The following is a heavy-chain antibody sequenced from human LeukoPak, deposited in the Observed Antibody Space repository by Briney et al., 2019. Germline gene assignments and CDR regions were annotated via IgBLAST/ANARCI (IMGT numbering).Heavy chain of an antibody. J-gene: IGHJ4*02. CDR3: ARDGSGSYVHFDY. D-gene: IGHD3-10*01. CDR1: GFTFSSYW. Sequence: GGSLRLSCAASGFTFSSYWMGWVRQAPGKGLEWVANIKQDGGEKYYVDSVKGRFTISRDNAKNSLYLQMNSLRAKDTAVYYCARDGSGSYVHFDYWGQGTLVTVSS. V-gene: IGHV3-7*01. CDR2: IKQDGGEK.